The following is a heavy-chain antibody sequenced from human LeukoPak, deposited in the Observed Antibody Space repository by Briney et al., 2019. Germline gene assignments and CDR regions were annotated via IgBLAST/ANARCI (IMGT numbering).Heavy chain of an antibody. CDR3: AKDFEVLVVITSHFDY. D-gene: IGHD3-22*01. CDR1: GFTFSSYA. CDR2: ISGSGIGGRT. Sequence: GGSLRLSCAASGFTFSSYAMSWFRQAPGKGLEWVSGISGSGIGGRTHYADSVKGRFTISRDNSKSTLYLQMNSLRAEDTAVYFCAKDFEVLVVITSHFDYWGQGTLVTVSS. J-gene: IGHJ4*02. V-gene: IGHV3-23*01.